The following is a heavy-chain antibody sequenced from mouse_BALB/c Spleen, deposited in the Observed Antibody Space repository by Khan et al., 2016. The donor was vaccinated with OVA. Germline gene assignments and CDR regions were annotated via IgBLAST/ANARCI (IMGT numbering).Heavy chain of an antibody. CDR3: ARRTTGYTMDY. V-gene: IGHV1-4*01. J-gene: IGHJ4*01. D-gene: IGHD2-14*01. Sequence: QVQLKESGAELARPGASVRMSCKASGYTFTSNTMHWVKQRPGQGLEWIGYINPRSGYTNYNQNFKVKATLTADKSSSTAYMQLSSLTSEDSAVYYCARRTTGYTMDYWGQGTSVTVSS. CDR2: INPRSGYT. CDR1: GYTFTSNT.